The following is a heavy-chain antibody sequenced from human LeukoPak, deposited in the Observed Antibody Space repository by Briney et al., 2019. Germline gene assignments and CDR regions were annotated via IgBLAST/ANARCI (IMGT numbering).Heavy chain of an antibody. D-gene: IGHD6-13*01. Sequence: GGSLRLSCAASGFTLGNYWMNWVRQAPGKGLEWVASMNQDGSKKYHVDSVKGRFTISRDNAKYSLHLQMSSLRAEDTAVYYCARDSGYSKFDIWGQGTMVIVSS. J-gene: IGHJ3*02. V-gene: IGHV3-7*01. CDR3: ARDSGYSKFDI. CDR1: GFTLGNYW. CDR2: MNQDGSKK.